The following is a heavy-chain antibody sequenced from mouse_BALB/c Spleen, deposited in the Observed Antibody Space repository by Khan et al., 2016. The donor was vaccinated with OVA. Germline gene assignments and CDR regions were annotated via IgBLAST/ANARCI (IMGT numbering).Heavy chain of an antibody. V-gene: IGHV1S136*01. D-gene: IGHD2-14*01. CDR3: AKKNYRYDVYFDY. CDR1: GYTFTSYV. J-gene: IGHJ2*01. CDR2: IYPYNDDT. Sequence: VQLQQSGPELVKPGASVKMSCKASGYTFTSYVMHWLRQKPGQGLEWIGYIYPYNDDTKYNEKFKGKATLTSDKSSSTAYMELSSLTSEDSAVYYCAKKNYRYDVYFDYWGQGTTLTVSS.